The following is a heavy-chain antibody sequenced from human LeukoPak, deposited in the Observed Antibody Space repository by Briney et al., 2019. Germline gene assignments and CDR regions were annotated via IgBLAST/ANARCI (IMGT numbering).Heavy chain of an antibody. CDR2: ISSSSSTI. V-gene: IGHV3-48*04. CDR3: ARDKLRYFDWLVDY. CDR1: GFTFSSYA. D-gene: IGHD3-9*01. Sequence: GGSLRLSCAASGFTFSSYAMSWIRQAPGKGLEWVSYISSSSSTIYYADSVKGRFTISRDNAKNSLYLQMNSLRAEDTAVYYCARDKLRYFDWLVDYWGQGTLVTVSS. J-gene: IGHJ4*02.